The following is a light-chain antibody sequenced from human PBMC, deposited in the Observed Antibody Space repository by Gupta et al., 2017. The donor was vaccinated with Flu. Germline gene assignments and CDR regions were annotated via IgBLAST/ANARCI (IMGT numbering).Light chain of an antibody. CDR3: ATWDDSRNGPV. V-gene: IGLV1-44*01. Sequence: QSLLTQPPSSSGTPGQRVPIPCSGSNSNIGRNTLSWYQQLPGAAPKLIIQNDNQRPSGVPVRFSGSKAGTSASLTISGLQSEDEGDFYCATWDDSRNGPVFGGGTRLTVL. J-gene: IGLJ3*02. CDR1: NSNIGRNT. CDR2: NDN.